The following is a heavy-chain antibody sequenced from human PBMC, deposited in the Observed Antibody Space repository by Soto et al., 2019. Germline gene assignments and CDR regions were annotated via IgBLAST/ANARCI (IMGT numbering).Heavy chain of an antibody. CDR1: GFNFSTYG. D-gene: IGHD6-19*01. CDR3: AEDLVKTSSWPAD. V-gene: IGHV3-30*18. CDR2: ISYDGSHK. J-gene: IGHJ4*02. Sequence: HVQLVESGGGVVQPGRSLRLSCAVSGFNFSTYGMHWVRQAPGKGLEWVAVISYDGSHKAFADSVKGRIAISRDNSKNTLFLQMNSLREEDTAVYYCAEDLVKTSSWPADWAQGTLVTVSS.